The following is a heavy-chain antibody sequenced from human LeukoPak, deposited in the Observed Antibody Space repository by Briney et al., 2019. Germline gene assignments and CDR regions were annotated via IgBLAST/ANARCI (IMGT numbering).Heavy chain of an antibody. J-gene: IGHJ4*02. Sequence: GESLKISCKASGYKFTNSWIGWVRQTPGKGLEWMGIVYPGDSDTRYSPSFQGQVTISADKSINTAYLQWSSLKASDTAIYYCARPGGWELHAPSDYWGQGTLVTVSS. V-gene: IGHV5-51*01. CDR3: ARPGGWELHAPSDY. D-gene: IGHD1-26*01. CDR1: GYKFTNSW. CDR2: VYPGDSDT.